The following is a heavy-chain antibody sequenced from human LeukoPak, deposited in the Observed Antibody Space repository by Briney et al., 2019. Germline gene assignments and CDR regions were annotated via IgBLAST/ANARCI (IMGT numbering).Heavy chain of an antibody. CDR3: ARSAVVTDIDY. J-gene: IGHJ4*02. V-gene: IGHV3-66*01. CDR1: GFTVSSNY. Sequence: PGGSLRLSCAASGFTVSSNYMSWVRQAPGKGLEWVSVIYSGGSTYYADSVKGRFTISRDNSKNTLYLQMNSLRAEDTAVYYCARSAVVTDIDYWGQGTLVTVSS. D-gene: IGHD4-23*01. CDR2: IYSGGST.